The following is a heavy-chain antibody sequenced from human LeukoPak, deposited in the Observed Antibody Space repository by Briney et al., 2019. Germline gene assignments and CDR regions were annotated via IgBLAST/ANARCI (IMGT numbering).Heavy chain of an antibody. D-gene: IGHD3-10*01. CDR3: AREGPEGPRPGSVDYFDY. CDR2: ISSSGSTI. Sequence: KTGGSLRLSCAASGFTFSGYWMHWVRQAPEKGLEWVSYISSSGSTIYYADSVKGRFTISRDNAKNSLYLQMNSLRAEDTAVYYCAREGPEGPRPGSVDYFDYWGQGTLVTVSS. CDR1: GFTFSGYW. V-gene: IGHV3-11*01. J-gene: IGHJ4*02.